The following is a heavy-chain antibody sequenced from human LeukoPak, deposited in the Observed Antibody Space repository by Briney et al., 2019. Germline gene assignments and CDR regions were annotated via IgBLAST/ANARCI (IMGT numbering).Heavy chain of an antibody. CDR2: IRFDGGQK. CDR3: ASGGYNILTASGY. D-gene: IGHD1-1*01. CDR1: GFTFSSYG. V-gene: IGHV3-30*02. J-gene: IGHJ4*02. Sequence: GALRLSCAASGFTFSSYGMSWVRQAPGKGLEWVAYIRFDGGQKYYGDSVRGRFTISRDNPNNMLYLQMNSLRAEDTAVYYCASGGYNILTASGYWGQGTLVTVSS.